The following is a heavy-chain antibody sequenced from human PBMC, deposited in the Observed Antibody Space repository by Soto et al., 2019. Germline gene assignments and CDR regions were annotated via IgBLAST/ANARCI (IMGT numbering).Heavy chain of an antibody. CDR3: ARGRYYDSSGNWFDP. CDR2: INHSGST. Sequence: QVQLQQWGAGLLKPSETLSLTCAVYGGSFSGYYWSWIRQPPGKGLEWIGEINHSGSTNYNPSLKSRVTISVDTSKNQFSLKLSSVTAADTAVYYCARGRYYDSSGNWFDPWGQGTLVTVSS. D-gene: IGHD3-22*01. V-gene: IGHV4-34*01. CDR1: GGSFSGYY. J-gene: IGHJ5*02.